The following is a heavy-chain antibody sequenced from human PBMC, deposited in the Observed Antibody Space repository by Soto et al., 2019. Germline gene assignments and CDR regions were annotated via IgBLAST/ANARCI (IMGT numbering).Heavy chain of an antibody. J-gene: IGHJ4*02. CDR3: ARDGSSRPTEY. CDR2: IYSGGSDTT. D-gene: IGHD3-10*01. CDR1: GFTISSYY. V-gene: IGHV3-66*01. Sequence: EVQLVESGGGLVQPGGSLRLSCAASGFTISSYYMSWVRQAPGKGLEWVSVIYSGGSDTTYYAGSVKGRFTISRDISKNTVYLQMISLRAEDTAVYYCARDGSSRPTEYWGQGTLVTVSS.